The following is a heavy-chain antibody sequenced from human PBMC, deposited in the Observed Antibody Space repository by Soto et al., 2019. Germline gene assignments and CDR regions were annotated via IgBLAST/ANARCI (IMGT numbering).Heavy chain of an antibody. CDR2: IHRAGVT. CDR1: GGSTSSSDW. J-gene: IGHJ4*02. V-gene: IGHV4-4*02. D-gene: IGHD5-18*01. CDR3: AGRPEIHPR. Sequence: QVHLQESGPGLVKPSETLSLTCAISGGSTSSSDWWTWVRQPPGEGLEWIGEIHRAGVTNYNSSLKSRLTIPLDHSRNQFSLSLTSVTPADAAVYFCAGRPEIHPRWGQGILVPVSS.